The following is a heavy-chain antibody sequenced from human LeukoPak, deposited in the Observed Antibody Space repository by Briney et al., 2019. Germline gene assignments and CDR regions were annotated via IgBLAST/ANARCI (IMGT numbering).Heavy chain of an antibody. CDR3: ARDPGWGALDH. CDR2: ISYDGSNK. Sequence: GGSLRLSCAASGFTFSSYAMHWVRQAPGKGLEWVAVISYDGSNKYYADSVKGRFTISRDNSKNTLYLQMNSLRAEDTAVYYCARDPGWGALDHWGQGTLVTVS. CDR1: GFTFSSYA. J-gene: IGHJ4*02. V-gene: IGHV3-30*04. D-gene: IGHD3-16*01.